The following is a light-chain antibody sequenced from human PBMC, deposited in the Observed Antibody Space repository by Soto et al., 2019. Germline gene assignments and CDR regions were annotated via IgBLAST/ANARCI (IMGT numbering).Light chain of an antibody. CDR3: SSYAATNKVT. Sequence: QSVLTQPPSASGSPGQSVTISCTGTSSDVGGFNSVSWYQHHPAKAPKLIIYDVSKRPSGVPDRFSGSKSGNTASLTVSGIQAEDEADYSCSSYAATNKVTFGGGTQLT. V-gene: IGLV2-8*01. CDR2: DVS. CDR1: SSDVGGFNS. J-gene: IGLJ2*01.